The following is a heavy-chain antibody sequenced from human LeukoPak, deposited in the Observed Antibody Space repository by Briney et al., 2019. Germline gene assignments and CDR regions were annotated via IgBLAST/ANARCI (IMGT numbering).Heavy chain of an antibody. V-gene: IGHV4-31*03. D-gene: IGHD3-10*01. CDR1: GGSISSGGYY. CDR2: IYYSGST. J-gene: IGHJ6*02. Sequence: SETLSLTCTVSGGSISSGGYYWRWIRQHPGKGLEWIVYIYYSGSTYYNPSLKSRVTISVDTSKNQFSLKLSSVTAADTAVYYCARDYGSPEYYYGMDVWGQGTTVTVSS. CDR3: ARDYGSPEYYYGMDV.